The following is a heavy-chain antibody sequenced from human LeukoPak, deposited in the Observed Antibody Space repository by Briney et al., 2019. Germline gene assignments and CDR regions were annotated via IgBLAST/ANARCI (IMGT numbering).Heavy chain of an antibody. CDR1: GFTFSSYW. CDR2: IKQDGSEK. J-gene: IGHJ4*02. Sequence: GGSLRLSCAASGFTFSSYWMSWVRQAPGKGLEWVANIKQDGSEKYHVDSVKGRFTISRDNAKNSLYLQMNSLRAEDAAVYYCARGGSYYYDSSGYYWFDYWGQGTLVTVSS. CDR3: ARGGSYYYDSSGYYWFDY. V-gene: IGHV3-7*01. D-gene: IGHD3-22*01.